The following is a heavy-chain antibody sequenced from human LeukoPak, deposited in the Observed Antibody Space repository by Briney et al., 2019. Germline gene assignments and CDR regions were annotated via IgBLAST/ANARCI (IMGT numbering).Heavy chain of an antibody. Sequence: PGGSLRLSCAASGFTFSSYAVSWVRQAPGKGLEWVSTISSSGGSTYYADSVKGRFTISRDNSKNTLYLQMNSLRAEDTAVYYCAKDENSPMFYDTGDYWGQGTLVTVSS. CDR3: AKDENSPMFYDTGDY. V-gene: IGHV3-23*01. CDR1: GFTFSSYA. CDR2: ISSSGGST. D-gene: IGHD3-9*01. J-gene: IGHJ4*02.